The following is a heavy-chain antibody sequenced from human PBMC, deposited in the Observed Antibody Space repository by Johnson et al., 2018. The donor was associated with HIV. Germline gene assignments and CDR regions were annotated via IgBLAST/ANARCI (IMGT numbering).Heavy chain of an antibody. CDR1: GFTFSSYG. Sequence: QVQLLESGGGVVQPGRSLRFSCAASGFTFSSYGMHWVRQAPGKGLEWVAFIRYDGSNKYYADSVKGRVTISREYSKNTLYLQMNSLRAEDTAVYYCPKVRARWTTFDDACDIWGQGTMVTVSS. CDR3: PKVRARWTTFDDACDI. D-gene: IGHD4-11*01. V-gene: IGHV3-30*02. CDR2: IRYDGSNK. J-gene: IGHJ3*02.